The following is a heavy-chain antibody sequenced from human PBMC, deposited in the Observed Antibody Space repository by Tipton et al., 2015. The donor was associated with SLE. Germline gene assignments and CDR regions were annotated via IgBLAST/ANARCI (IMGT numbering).Heavy chain of an antibody. V-gene: IGHV3-21*03. CDR2: ISSLGNFI. D-gene: IGHD5-12*01. J-gene: IGHJ4*02. CDR1: GFTFSSYS. CDR3: ARYEYQGYGEKPQDY. Sequence: SLRLSCAASGFTFSSYSMNWVRQAPGKGLEWVASISSLGNFIYYGDSLKGRFTVSRDNAKNSLYLQMNNLRAEDTAFYYCARYEYQGYGEKPQDYWGQGTLVTVSP.